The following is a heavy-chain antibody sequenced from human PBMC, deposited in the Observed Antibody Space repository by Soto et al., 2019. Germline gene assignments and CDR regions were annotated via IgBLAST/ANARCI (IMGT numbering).Heavy chain of an antibody. Sequence: SLRLSCAASGFTVSSYAMHWVRQAPGKGLEWVAVISYDGSNKYYADSVKGRFTISRDNSKNTLYLQMNSLRAEDTAVYYCARDLGSSSWYPDYWGQGTLVTVSS. J-gene: IGHJ4*02. V-gene: IGHV3-30-3*01. D-gene: IGHD6-13*01. CDR3: ARDLGSSSWYPDY. CDR2: ISYDGSNK. CDR1: GFTVSSYA.